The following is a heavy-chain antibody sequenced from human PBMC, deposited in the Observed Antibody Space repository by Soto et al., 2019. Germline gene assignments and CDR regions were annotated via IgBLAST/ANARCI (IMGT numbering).Heavy chain of an antibody. D-gene: IGHD3-10*01. CDR1: GYTFTTYG. Sequence: QVQLVQSGGEVKKAGASVKVSCKASGYTFTTYGISWVRQAPGQGLEWMGWISGFNGETKSAQKVQGGFTMTTDTSTSTAYMELRSLRSDATAVYYCARDRSHYDSKAFWGQGTRVTVSS. CDR3: ARDRSHYDSKAF. V-gene: IGHV1-18*01. J-gene: IGHJ4*02. CDR2: ISGFNGET.